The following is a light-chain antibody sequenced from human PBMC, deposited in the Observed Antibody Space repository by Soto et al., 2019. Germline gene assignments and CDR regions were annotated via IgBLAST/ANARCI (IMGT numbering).Light chain of an antibody. CDR1: SSDVGGYNY. CDR3: SSYTSSSTLGV. V-gene: IGLV2-14*01. J-gene: IGLJ1*01. Sequence: QSVLTQPASVSGSPGQSITISCTGTSSDVGGYNYVSWYQQHPGKAPKLMIYDVSNRPSGVSNRFSGSKSGSTASPTISGLQAEDEADYYCSSYTSSSTLGVFGTGTKVTVL. CDR2: DVS.